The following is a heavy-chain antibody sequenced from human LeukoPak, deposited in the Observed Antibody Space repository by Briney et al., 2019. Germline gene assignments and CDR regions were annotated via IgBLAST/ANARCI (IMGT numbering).Heavy chain of an antibody. D-gene: IGHD3-3*01. Sequence: GGSLRLSCAASGFTFSSYAMSWVRQAPGKGLEWVSAISGSGGSTYYADSVKGRFTISRDNSKNTLYLQMNSLRAEDTAVYYCAKEAGTYYDFWSGYYNLHYFDYWGQGTLVTVSS. CDR2: ISGSGGST. J-gene: IGHJ4*02. CDR1: GFTFSSYA. V-gene: IGHV3-23*01. CDR3: AKEAGTYYDFWSGYYNLHYFDY.